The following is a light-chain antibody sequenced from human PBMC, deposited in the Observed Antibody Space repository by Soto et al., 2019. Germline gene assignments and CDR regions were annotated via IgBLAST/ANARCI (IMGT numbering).Light chain of an antibody. Sequence: QSALTQPASVSGSPGQSMTISCTGTSSDVGGFNYVSWYQQHPGKAPKLMIYDVSNRPSGVSNRFSGSKSGNTASLTISGLQAEDEADYYCNSYTSRSTVLFGGGTKLTVL. J-gene: IGLJ2*01. CDR2: DVS. CDR3: NSYTSRSTVL. V-gene: IGLV2-14*03. CDR1: SSDVGGFNY.